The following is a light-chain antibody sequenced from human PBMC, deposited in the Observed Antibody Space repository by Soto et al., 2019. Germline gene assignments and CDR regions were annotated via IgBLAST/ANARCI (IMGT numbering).Light chain of an antibody. CDR1: SSNIGAGYD. J-gene: IGLJ2*01. V-gene: IGLV1-40*01. Sequence: QSVLTQPPSVSGAPGQTVTIPCSGSSSNIGAGYDVHWYQQLPGTVPKLVIYDTFNRPSGVPDRFSGSKSGDTASLTISKLLPEDEADYYCSSYTSTGTLIVFGGGAKVTVL. CDR3: SSYTSTGTLIV. CDR2: DTF.